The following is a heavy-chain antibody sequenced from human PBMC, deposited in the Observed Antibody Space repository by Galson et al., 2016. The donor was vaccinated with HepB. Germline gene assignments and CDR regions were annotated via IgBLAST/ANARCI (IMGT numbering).Heavy chain of an antibody. J-gene: IGHJ4*02. V-gene: IGHV4-59*02. CDR2: TFYSGTT. Sequence: SETLSLTCNVSGGSVTSYFWGWIRQPPGKGLEWIGYTFYSGTTNYHPSLQSRVTMSVDMSKNLLSLRLNSVTAADTAVYYCARVRSGYSGIADWGQGTLVTVSS. D-gene: IGHD3-22*01. CDR3: ARVRSGYSGIAD. CDR1: GGSVTSYF.